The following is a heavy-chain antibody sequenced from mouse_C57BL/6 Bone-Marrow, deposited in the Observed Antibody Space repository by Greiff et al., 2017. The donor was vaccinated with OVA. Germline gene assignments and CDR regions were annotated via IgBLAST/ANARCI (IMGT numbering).Heavy chain of an antibody. J-gene: IGHJ4*01. CDR2: IWSGGST. D-gene: IGHD2-1*01. V-gene: IGHV2-2*01. CDR1: GFSLTSYG. CDR3: ARKGGGNEGYAMDY. Sequence: VQLVESGPGLVQPSQSLSITCTVSGFSLTSYGVHWVRQSPGKGLEWLGVIWSGGSTDYNAAFISRLSISKDNSKSQVFFKMNSLQADDTAIYYCARKGGGNEGYAMDYWGQGTSVTVSS.